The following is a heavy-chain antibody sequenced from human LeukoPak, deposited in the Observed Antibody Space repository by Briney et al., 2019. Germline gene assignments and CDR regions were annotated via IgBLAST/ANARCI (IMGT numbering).Heavy chain of an antibody. J-gene: IGHJ6*02. Sequence: PGGSLRLSCAASGFTFSSYSMNWVRQAPGKGLEWVSYISSSSSTIYYADSVKGRFTISRDNAKNSLYLQMNSLRAEDTAVYYCARDSPGQWLAYYYYGMDVWGQGTTVAVSS. CDR3: ARDSPGQWLAYYYYGMDV. V-gene: IGHV3-48*04. D-gene: IGHD6-19*01. CDR2: ISSSSSTI. CDR1: GFTFSSYS.